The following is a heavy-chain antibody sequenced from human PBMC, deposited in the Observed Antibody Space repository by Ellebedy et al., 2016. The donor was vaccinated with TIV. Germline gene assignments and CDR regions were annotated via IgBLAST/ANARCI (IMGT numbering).Heavy chain of an antibody. CDR1: GYTFTGYD. Sequence: ASVKVSCKTSGYTFTGYDLHWVRQAPGQGLEWMGWISPHSGAAYYAQKFPGRVTLTRDTSSSTAYMEMSSLKSDDTAVYYCARGSDTAMFTGAYWGQGTLVIVSS. J-gene: IGHJ4*02. D-gene: IGHD5-18*01. V-gene: IGHV1-2*02. CDR3: ARGSDTAMFTGAY. CDR2: ISPHSGAA.